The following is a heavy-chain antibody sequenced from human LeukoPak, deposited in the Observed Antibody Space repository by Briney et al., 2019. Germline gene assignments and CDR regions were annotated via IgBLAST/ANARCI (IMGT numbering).Heavy chain of an antibody. Sequence: ASVKVSCKASGYTFTSYGISWVRQAPGQGLEWMGWISTYNGNTNYAQKLQGRVTMTTDTFTSTAYMELRSLRSDDTAVYYCARDLYDFWSGYYGRFDPWGQGTLVTVSS. J-gene: IGHJ5*02. V-gene: IGHV1-18*04. CDR3: ARDLYDFWSGYYGRFDP. CDR2: ISTYNGNT. D-gene: IGHD3-3*01. CDR1: GYTFTSYG.